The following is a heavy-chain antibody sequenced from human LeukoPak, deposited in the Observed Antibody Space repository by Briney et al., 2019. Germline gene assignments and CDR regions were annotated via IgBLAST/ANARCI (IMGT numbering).Heavy chain of an antibody. J-gene: IGHJ4*02. CDR3: ARDGWDYGDFRF. V-gene: IGHV4-61*02. D-gene: IGHD4-17*01. Sequence: SETLSLTCTVSGCSISSGSYYWSWIRQPAGKGLEWIGRIYTSGSTNYNPSLKSRVTISVDTSKNQFSLKLSSVTAADTAVYYCARDGWDYGDFRFWGQGTLVTVSS. CDR2: IYTSGST. CDR1: GCSISSGSYY.